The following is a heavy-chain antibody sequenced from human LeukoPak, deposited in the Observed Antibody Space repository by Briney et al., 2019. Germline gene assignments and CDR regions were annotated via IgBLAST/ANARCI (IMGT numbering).Heavy chain of an antibody. J-gene: IGHJ5*02. CDR3: SIHARDCWGHFGCYDP. CDR1: GCFFTSYW. V-gene: IGHV5-51*01. CDR2: IYPGDSDT. D-gene: IGHD2-15*01. Sequence: AESPQISCKGSGCFFTSYWIGWVRQMPGKGLEWMGFIYPGDSDTRYSPSSQGQVTISADKYISTAYLQRSSLQASDNATYYCSIHARDCWGHFGCYDPECQGTGVTVSS.